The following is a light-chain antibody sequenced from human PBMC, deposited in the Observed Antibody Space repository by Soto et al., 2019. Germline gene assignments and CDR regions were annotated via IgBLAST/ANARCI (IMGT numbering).Light chain of an antibody. CDR2: DAS. CDR1: PGISSA. Sequence: AIQLTQSPSSLSAFVVDRVTITCRASPGISSALAWYQQKPGKAPKLLIYDASRFESGVTSTFSGSVPGSDFNLTISSLQPEDFAPYYGQHFNSYPLTFGGGTKVDIK. J-gene: IGKJ4*01. CDR3: QHFNSYPLT. V-gene: IGKV1-13*02.